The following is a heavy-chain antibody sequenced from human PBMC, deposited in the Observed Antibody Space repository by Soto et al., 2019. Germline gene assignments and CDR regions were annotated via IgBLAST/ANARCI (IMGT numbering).Heavy chain of an antibody. J-gene: IGHJ6*02. CDR1: GFTFRNYG. CDR2: IWYDGGIK. CDR3: ARDCGAVDDRNYYGMDV. D-gene: IGHD1-1*01. Sequence: GGSLRLSCVASGFTFRNYGMHWVRQAPGKGLEWVAIIWYDGGIKYHADSVKGRFSISRDNSKNTLYLQVNGLRAEDTAIYYCARDCGAVDDRNYYGMDVWGQGTTVTVSS. V-gene: IGHV3-33*01.